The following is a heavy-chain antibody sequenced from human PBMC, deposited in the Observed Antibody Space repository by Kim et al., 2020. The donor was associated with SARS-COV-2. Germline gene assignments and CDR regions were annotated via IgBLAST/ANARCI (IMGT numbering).Heavy chain of an antibody. J-gene: IGHJ3*02. CDR3: ARDDVRKYQLLSGDDAFDI. D-gene: IGHD2-2*01. CDR2: IYTSGST. CDR1: GGSISSGSYY. V-gene: IGHV4-61*02. Sequence: SQTLSLTCTVSGGSISSGSYYWSWIRQPAGKGLEWIGRIYTSGSTNYNPSLKSRVTISVDTSKNQFSLKLSSVTAADTAVYYCARDDVRKYQLLSGDDAFDIWGQGTMVTVSS.